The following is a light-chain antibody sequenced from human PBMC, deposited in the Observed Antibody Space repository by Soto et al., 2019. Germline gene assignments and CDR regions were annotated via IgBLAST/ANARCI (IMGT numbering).Light chain of an antibody. J-gene: IGLJ2*01. CDR1: SSNIGSNA. CDR2: SNN. CDR3: AAWDGSLNGPGV. Sequence: QSVLTQPPSASGTPGQRVTISCSGSSSNIGSNAVNWYQQLPGTAPKLLIYSNNQRPSGVPDRFSGSKSGTSASLAISGLQSEDEADYFCAAWDGSLNGPGVFGGGTKLTVL. V-gene: IGLV1-44*01.